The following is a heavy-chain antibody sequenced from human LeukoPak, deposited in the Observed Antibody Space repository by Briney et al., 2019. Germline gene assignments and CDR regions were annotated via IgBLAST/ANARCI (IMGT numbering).Heavy chain of an antibody. D-gene: IGHD6-13*01. J-gene: IGHJ3*02. CDR1: GFTFSSYA. Sequence: GGSLRLSCAASGFTFSSYAMPWVRQAPGKGLEWVAVISYDGSNKYYADSVKGRFTISRDNSKNTLYLQMNSLRAEDTAVYYCARDGYSSSWVPAHFDDAFDIWGQGTMVTVSS. CDR3: ARDGYSSSWVPAHFDDAFDI. V-gene: IGHV3-30-3*01. CDR2: ISYDGSNK.